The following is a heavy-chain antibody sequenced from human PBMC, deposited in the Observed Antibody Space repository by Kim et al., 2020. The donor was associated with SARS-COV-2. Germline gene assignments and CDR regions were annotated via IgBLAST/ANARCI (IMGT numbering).Heavy chain of an antibody. D-gene: IGHD3-10*01. J-gene: IGHJ4*02. CDR1: GFTFSSYG. CDR3: AKGWRWLTMVRGVIIGPYFDY. CDR2: ISYDGSNK. V-gene: IGHV3-30*18. Sequence: GGSLRLSCAASGFTFSSYGMHWVRQAPGKGLEWVAVISYDGSNKYYADSVKGRFTISRDNSKNTLYLQMNSLRAEDTVVYYCAKGWRWLTMVRGVIIGPYFDYWGQGTLVTVSS.